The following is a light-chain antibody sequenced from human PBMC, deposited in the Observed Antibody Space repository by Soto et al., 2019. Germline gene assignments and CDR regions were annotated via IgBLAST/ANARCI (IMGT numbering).Light chain of an antibody. CDR2: DAS. V-gene: IGKV1-5*01. CDR3: QQYNSYSPAT. Sequence: DIQMTQSPSMLSASVGDRVTIACRASQSIRRWLAWYQQKPGKAPKLLIFDASTLESGVPSRFSGRGSETEFTLTISSLQPYDFATYYCQQYNSYSPATFGQGTKVDI. CDR1: QSIRRW. J-gene: IGKJ1*01.